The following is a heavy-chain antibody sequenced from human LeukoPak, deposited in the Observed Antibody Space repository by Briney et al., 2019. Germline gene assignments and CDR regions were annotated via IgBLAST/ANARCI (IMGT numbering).Heavy chain of an antibody. J-gene: IGHJ4*02. CDR1: GFXFSSYA. Sequence: GGSLRLSCAASGFXFSSYAISWVRQAPGKGLEWVSAISGSGGSTYYADSVKGRFTISRDNSKNTLYLQMNSLRAEDTAVYYCAKGGLWFGELSGYWGQGTLVTVSS. V-gene: IGHV3-23*01. D-gene: IGHD3-10*01. CDR2: ISGSGGST. CDR3: AKGGLWFGELSGY.